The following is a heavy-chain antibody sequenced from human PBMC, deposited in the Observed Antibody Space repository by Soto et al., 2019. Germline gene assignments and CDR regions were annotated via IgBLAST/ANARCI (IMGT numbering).Heavy chain of an antibody. CDR3: ARIAAHKGSSYYYGIDV. J-gene: IGHJ6*02. V-gene: IGHV1-18*01. CDR2: ISAYSGIT. D-gene: IGHD2-21*01. Sequence: GASVKVSCKASGYTFTSYGISWVRQAPGQGLEWMGWISAYSGITNYAQKVQGRVTMTRDTSTRTAYMELRSLRSDDTAVYYCARIAAHKGSSYYYGIDVWGQGTTVTVSS. CDR1: GYTFTSYG.